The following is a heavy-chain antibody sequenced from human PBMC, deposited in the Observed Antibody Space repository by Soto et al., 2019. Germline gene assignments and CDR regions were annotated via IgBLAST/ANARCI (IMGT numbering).Heavy chain of an antibody. D-gene: IGHD2-2*01. Sequence: QVQLVQSGAEVKKPGASVKVSCKASGYTFTSYYMHWVRQAPGQGLEWMGIINPSGGSTSYAQKFQGRVTMTRDTSTSTVYMELSSLRSEDPAVYYCARDLGIVVVPAAMASGYAFDIWGQGTMVTVSS. CDR1: GYTFTSYY. J-gene: IGHJ3*02. CDR2: INPSGGST. V-gene: IGHV1-46*01. CDR3: ARDLGIVVVPAAMASGYAFDI.